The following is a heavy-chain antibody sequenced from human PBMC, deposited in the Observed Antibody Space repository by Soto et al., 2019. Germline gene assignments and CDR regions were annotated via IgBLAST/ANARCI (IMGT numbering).Heavy chain of an antibody. J-gene: IGHJ4*02. Sequence: ASVKVSCKASGYTFTSYDINWVRQATGQGLEWMGWMNPNSGNTGYAQKFQGRVTMTRNTSISTAYMELSSLRSEDTAVYYCARGRYCSGGSCYDYWGQGTLVTVSP. CDR3: ARGRYCSGGSCYDY. V-gene: IGHV1-8*01. CDR1: GYTFTSYD. D-gene: IGHD2-15*01. CDR2: MNPNSGNT.